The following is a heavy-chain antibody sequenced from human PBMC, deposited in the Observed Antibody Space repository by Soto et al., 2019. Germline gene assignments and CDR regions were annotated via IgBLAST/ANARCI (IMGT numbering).Heavy chain of an antibody. CDR1: GFIFDDYA. J-gene: IGHJ4*02. D-gene: IGHD3-16*01. CDR3: ANLPLYASRFAS. CDR2: ISGNGADV. V-gene: IGHV3-9*01. Sequence: EMQLVESGGGWVQHGRSLTLSCAPSGFIFDDYAIHWVRRVPGKGLEWVSGISGNGADVGYADSVKGRFTISRDNAKNSLYLQMDSLRAEDTALYYCANLPLYASRFASWGQGTLVTVSS.